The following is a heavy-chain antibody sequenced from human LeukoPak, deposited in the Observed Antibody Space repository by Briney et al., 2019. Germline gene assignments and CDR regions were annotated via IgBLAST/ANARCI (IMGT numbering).Heavy chain of an antibody. CDR1: GGSISSYY. V-gene: IGHV4-59*01. J-gene: IGHJ4*02. CDR3: ARGAAGNYYDSSGYYYRRGYYFDY. CDR2: IYYSGST. Sequence: PSETLSLTCTVSGGSISSYYWSWIRQPPGKGLEWIGYIYYSGSTNYNPSLKSRVTISVDTSKNQFSLKLSSVTAADTAVYYCARGAAGNYYDSSGYYYRRGYYFDYWGQGTLVTVSS. D-gene: IGHD3-22*01.